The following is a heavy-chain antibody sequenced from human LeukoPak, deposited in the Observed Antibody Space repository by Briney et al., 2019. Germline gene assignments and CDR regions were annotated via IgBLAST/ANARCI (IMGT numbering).Heavy chain of an antibody. J-gene: IGHJ4*02. CDR1: GFTFDDYA. D-gene: IGHD3-22*01. CDR2: ISWNSGSI. V-gene: IGHV3-9*01. CDR3: AKDLHRVITMIVY. Sequence: SLRLSCAASGFTFDDYAMHWVRQAPGKGLEWVSGISWNSGSIGYADSVKGRFTISRDNAKNSLYLQMNSLRAEDTALYYCAKDLHRVITMIVYWGQGTLVTVSS.